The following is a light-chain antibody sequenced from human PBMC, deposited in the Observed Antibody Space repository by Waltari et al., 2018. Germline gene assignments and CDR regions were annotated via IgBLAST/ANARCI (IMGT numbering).Light chain of an antibody. CDR1: QSVTSA. CDR2: GAS. CDR3: KHYLRLPVR. Sequence: EIVLTQSHGTLSLSPGESAPLSCSTSQSVTSALAWYQQKHGQDTRLLIYGASNMATGIPDRFSGSGSGTDFSLTIRVLEPEDFAVYYCKHYLRLPVRFGQGTEVEVK. V-gene: IGKV3-20*01. J-gene: IGKJ1*01.